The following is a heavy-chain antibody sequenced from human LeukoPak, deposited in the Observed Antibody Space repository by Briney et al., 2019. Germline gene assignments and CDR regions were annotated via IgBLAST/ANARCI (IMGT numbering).Heavy chain of an antibody. CDR1: GFIFSDHY. J-gene: IGHJ4*02. D-gene: IGHD2/OR15-2a*01. CDR3: TRNSTYDY. Sequence: GGSLRLSCAASGFIFSDHYMDWVRQAPGKGLEWVGRSRNKAKSYTTDYAASVKGRFTISRDDSKNSLYLQMNSLKSEDTAAYYCTRNSTYDYWGQGTLVTVSS. V-gene: IGHV3-72*01. CDR2: SRNKAKSYTT.